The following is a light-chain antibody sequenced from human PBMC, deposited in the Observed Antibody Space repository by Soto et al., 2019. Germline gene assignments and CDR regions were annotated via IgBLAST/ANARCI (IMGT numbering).Light chain of an antibody. CDR2: LEGSGGY. CDR3: ETWDSNTRV. J-gene: IGLJ2*01. V-gene: IGLV4-60*03. Sequence: QLVLTQSSSASASLGSSVKLTCTLSSGHSSYIIAWHQQQPGKAPRYLMKLEGSGGYNKGSGVPGRFSGSSSGADRYLTISKLQSEDEADYYCETWDSNTRVFGGGTKLTVL. CDR1: SGHSSYI.